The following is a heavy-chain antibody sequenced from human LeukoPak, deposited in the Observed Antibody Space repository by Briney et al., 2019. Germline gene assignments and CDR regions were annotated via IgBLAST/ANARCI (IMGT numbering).Heavy chain of an antibody. CDR1: GFTFSSYA. V-gene: IGHV3-30-3*01. Sequence: GGSLRLSCAASGFTFSSYAMHWVRQAPGKGLEWVAVIPYDGSNKYYADSVKGRFTISRDNSKNTLYLQMNSLRAEDTAVYYCAREGCSGGSCYTDYWGQGTLVTVSS. CDR2: IPYDGSNK. J-gene: IGHJ4*02. D-gene: IGHD2-15*01. CDR3: AREGCSGGSCYTDY.